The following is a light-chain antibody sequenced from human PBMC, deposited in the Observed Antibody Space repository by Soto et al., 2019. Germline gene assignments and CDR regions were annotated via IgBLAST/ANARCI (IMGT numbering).Light chain of an antibody. V-gene: IGLV2-14*01. CDR2: DVT. Sequence: QSVVSHPVSVSGSPGQSITISCIGTSCDGGGFEYVSWYQHKPGKAPKLITYDVTKRPSGVSKRFSGSKSVTTAPRTTVGIQAEVEGDYCCGSITFSSTSVFGTGTKVTVL. CDR1: SCDGGGFEY. CDR3: GSITFSSTSV. J-gene: IGLJ1*01.